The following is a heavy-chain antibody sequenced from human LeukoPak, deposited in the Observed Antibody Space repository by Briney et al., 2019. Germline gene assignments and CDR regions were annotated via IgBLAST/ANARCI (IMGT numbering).Heavy chain of an antibody. Sequence: PGGSLRLSCAASGFTVSSNYMSWVRQAPGKGLEWVSGIYSGGSTYYADSVKGRFTIYRDNSKNPLYLQMNSLRAEDTAVYYCARDISSGPYGGPYYYMDVWGKGTTVTVSS. J-gene: IGHJ6*03. D-gene: IGHD3-22*01. CDR1: GFTVSSNY. CDR2: IYSGGST. CDR3: ARDISSGPYGGPYYYMDV. V-gene: IGHV3-53*01.